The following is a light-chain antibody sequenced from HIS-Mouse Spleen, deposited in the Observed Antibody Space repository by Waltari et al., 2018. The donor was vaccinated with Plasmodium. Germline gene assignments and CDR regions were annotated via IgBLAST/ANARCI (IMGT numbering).Light chain of an antibody. CDR1: SSDVGGYNY. CDR2: NVS. Sequence: GQSITISCTGTSSDVGGYNYVSWYQQHPGKAPKLMIDNVSNRPSGVSNRFSGSKACNTASLTISGLQAEDEADYYCSSYTSSSTQVVFGGGTKLTVL. V-gene: IGLV2-14*03. J-gene: IGLJ2*01. CDR3: SSYTSSSTQVV.